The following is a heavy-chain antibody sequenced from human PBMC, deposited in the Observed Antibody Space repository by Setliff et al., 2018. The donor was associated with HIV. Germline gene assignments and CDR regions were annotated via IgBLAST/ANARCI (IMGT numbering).Heavy chain of an antibody. J-gene: IGHJ6*02. CDR2: IRYDGSQK. Sequence: GGSLRLSCAASGFTFSPYWMSWVRQAPGKGLEWVAFIRYDGSQKYYVDSVKGRFTISRDNSKNTLYLQMNSLRVEDTAVYYCAKDVCSGAYCYAYYYYGMDVWGQGTMVTVSS. CDR3: AKDVCSGAYCYAYYYYGMDV. V-gene: IGHV3-30*02. CDR1: GFTFSPYW. D-gene: IGHD2-15*01.